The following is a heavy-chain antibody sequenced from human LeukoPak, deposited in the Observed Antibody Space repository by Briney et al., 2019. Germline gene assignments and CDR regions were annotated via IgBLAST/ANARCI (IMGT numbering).Heavy chain of an antibody. V-gene: IGHV3-21*04. D-gene: IGHD3-22*01. CDR2: ISGSSSYI. CDR3: AKDQDYDSSGYYYGSRPGYY. Sequence: GGSLRLSCAASGFTFSSYSMNWVRQAPGKGLEWVSSISGSSSYIYYADSVKGRFTISRDNSKNTLYLQMNSLRAEDTAVYYCAKDQDYDSSGYYYGSRPGYYWGQGTLVTVSS. J-gene: IGHJ4*02. CDR1: GFTFSSYS.